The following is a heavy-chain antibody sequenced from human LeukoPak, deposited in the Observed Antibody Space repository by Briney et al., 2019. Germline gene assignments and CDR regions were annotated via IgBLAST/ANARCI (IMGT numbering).Heavy chain of an antibody. D-gene: IGHD2-21*01. J-gene: IGHJ4*02. CDR3: ARECLTCGGDSYDY. Sequence: HPGGSLRPSCAASGFPFNIYEFNWVRQAPGKGLAWLSYIDGSGNSIYYAYSVKGRFTISRNNAKSSLYLQMSSLRVDDTAVYYCARECLTCGGDSYDYWGQGALVTVSS. V-gene: IGHV3-48*03. CDR2: IDGSGNSI. CDR1: GFPFNIYE.